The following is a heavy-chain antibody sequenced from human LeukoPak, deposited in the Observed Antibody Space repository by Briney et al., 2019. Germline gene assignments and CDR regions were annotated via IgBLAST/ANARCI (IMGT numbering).Heavy chain of an antibody. CDR2: INPNSGGT. Sequence: SVKVSCKASGYTFTGYYMHWVRQAPGQGLEWMGWINPNSGGTNYAQKFQGGVTMTRGTSISTAYMELSRLRSDDTAVYYCARGPYGMATDFDYWGQGTLVTVSS. J-gene: IGHJ4*02. CDR3: ARGPYGMATDFDY. V-gene: IGHV1-2*02. CDR1: GYTFTGYY. D-gene: IGHD5-24*01.